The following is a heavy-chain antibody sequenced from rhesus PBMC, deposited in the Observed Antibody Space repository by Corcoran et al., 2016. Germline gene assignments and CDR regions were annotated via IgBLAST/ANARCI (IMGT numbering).Heavy chain of an antibody. CDR1: GFSLTTGGMG. Sequence: QVTLKESGPALVKPTQTLTLTCIFSGFSLTTGGMGVGWTRQPPGKALEWLASIYWDDSKYSTTSLKTRLTISKGTSKNQVVLTMTNMDLVDTATYYCARITGVLIKGDVWGAGVLVTVSS. J-gene: IGHJ5-1*01. D-gene: IGHD3-34*01. CDR2: IYWDDSK. CDR3: ARITGVLIKGDV. V-gene: IGHV2S1*01.